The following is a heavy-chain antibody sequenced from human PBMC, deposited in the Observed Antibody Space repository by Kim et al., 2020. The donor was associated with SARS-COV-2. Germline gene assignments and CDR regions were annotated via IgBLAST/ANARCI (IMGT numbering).Heavy chain of an antibody. J-gene: IGHJ3*02. Sequence: GESLKISCKGSGYTFTNHWIAWVRQMPGKGLEWMGIIYPGDSDTRYSPSFQGQVPISADRSIDTSYLQWSSLKASDTAMYFCARRTGGVGLNSAFDIWGQGTMVSVSS. CDR1: GYTFTNHW. CDR3: ARRTGGVGLNSAFDI. V-gene: IGHV5-51*01. D-gene: IGHD1-26*01. CDR2: IYPGDSDT.